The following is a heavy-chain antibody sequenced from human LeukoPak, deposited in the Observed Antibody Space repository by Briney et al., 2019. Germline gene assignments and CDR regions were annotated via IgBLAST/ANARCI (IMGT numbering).Heavy chain of an antibody. Sequence: ASAKVSCKASGYTFTSYAMHWVRQAPGQRLEWMGWINAGNGNTKYSQKFQGRVTITADESTSTAYMELSSLRSEDTAVYYCARDVSPPDVDTATPYYFDYWGQGTLVTVSS. V-gene: IGHV1-3*01. CDR3: ARDVSPPDVDTATPYYFDY. D-gene: IGHD5-18*01. CDR2: INAGNGNT. CDR1: GYTFTSYA. J-gene: IGHJ4*02.